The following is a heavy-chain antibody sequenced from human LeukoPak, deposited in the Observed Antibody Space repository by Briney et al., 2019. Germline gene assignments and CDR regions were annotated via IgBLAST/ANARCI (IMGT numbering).Heavy chain of an antibody. J-gene: IGHJ3*02. CDR1: GDSISSYY. Sequence: SETLSLTCTVSGDSISSYYWSWIRQPAGKGLEWIGRIYTSGSTKYNPSLKSRVTMSGDTSKNQFSLKLSSVTAADTAVYYCAREQNVLRYFDWLPHDAFDIWGQGTIVTVSS. CDR3: AREQNVLRYFDWLPHDAFDI. CDR2: IYTSGST. D-gene: IGHD3-9*01. V-gene: IGHV4-4*07.